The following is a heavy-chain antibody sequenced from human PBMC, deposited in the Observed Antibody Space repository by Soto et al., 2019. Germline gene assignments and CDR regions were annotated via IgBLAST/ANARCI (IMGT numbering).Heavy chain of an antibody. CDR2: ISYDGSNK. J-gene: IGHJ4*02. CDR3: ARPPYYYDSSGYPGSIDY. D-gene: IGHD3-22*01. Sequence: GGSLRLSCAASGFTFSSYAMHWVRQAPGKGLEWVAVISYDGSNKYYADSVKGRFTISRDNSKNTLYLQMNSLRAEDTAVYYCARPPYYYDSSGYPGSIDYWGQGTLVTV. CDR1: GFTFSSYA. V-gene: IGHV3-30-3*01.